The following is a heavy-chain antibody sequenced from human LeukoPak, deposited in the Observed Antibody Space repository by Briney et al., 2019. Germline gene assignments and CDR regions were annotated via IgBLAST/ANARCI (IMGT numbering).Heavy chain of an antibody. Sequence: PSETLSLTCTVSGVSVSSGSYCWGWICQPPGKTLEWIGGMFCSGGTHYNPSLRSRVTMSVDTSKNQFSLKLSSVTAADTAVYCCARGGGLGSTNDSSDMGSQGTMVTVSS. CDR3: ARGGGLGSTNDSSDM. D-gene: IGHD3-10*01. V-gene: IGHV4-39*07. CDR2: MFCSGGT. J-gene: IGHJ3*02. CDR1: GVSVSSGSYC.